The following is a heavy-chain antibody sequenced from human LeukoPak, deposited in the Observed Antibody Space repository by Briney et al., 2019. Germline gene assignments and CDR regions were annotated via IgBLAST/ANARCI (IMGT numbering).Heavy chain of an antibody. J-gene: IGHJ4*02. CDR1: GIMFSRYW. D-gene: IGHD2-15*01. CDR2: IDQDGSEK. V-gene: IGHV3-7*01. Sequence: PGGSLRLSCAASGIMFSRYWMSWVRQAPGKGLEWVANIDQDGSEKYYVDSVKGRFAISRDNAKNSLFLQMNSLRAEDTALYYCARGPDIGVVVALNLFYFDLWGQGTLVTVSS. CDR3: ARGPDIGVVVALNLFYFDL.